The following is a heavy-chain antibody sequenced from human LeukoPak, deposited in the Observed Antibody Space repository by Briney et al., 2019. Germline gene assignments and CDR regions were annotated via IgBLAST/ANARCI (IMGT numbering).Heavy chain of an antibody. CDR2: IKQDGNEN. J-gene: IGHJ4*02. Sequence: PGGSLRLSCVASGFSFRSSYMSWVRQAPGKGLEWVANIKQDGNENHYVDSVKARSTISRDNAKSSLYLQMNSLGAEDTAVYYCARDPRGSEYSHFDSWGQGTLVTVSS. D-gene: IGHD3-10*01. V-gene: IGHV3-7*01. CDR3: ARDPRGSEYSHFDS. CDR1: GFSFRSSY.